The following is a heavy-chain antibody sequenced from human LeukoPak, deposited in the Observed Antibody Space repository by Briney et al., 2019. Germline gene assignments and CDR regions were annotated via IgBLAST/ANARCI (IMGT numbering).Heavy chain of an antibody. J-gene: IGHJ4*02. CDR1: GGPISSSSYY. CDR2: IYYSGST. D-gene: IGHD2-15*01. Sequence: SETLSLTCTVSGGPISSSSYYWGWIRQPPGKGLEWIGSIYYSGSTYYNPSLKSRVTISVDTSKNQFSLKLSSVTAADTAVYYCAREDRPFDYWGQGTLVTVSS. V-gene: IGHV4-39*02. CDR3: AREDRPFDY.